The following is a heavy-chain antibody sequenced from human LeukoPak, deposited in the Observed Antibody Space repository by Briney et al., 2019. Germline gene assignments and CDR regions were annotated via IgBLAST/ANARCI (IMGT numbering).Heavy chain of an antibody. CDR1: GFTFSSCG. CDR2: ISGSGGST. D-gene: IGHD2-21*02. Sequence: PWGSLRLSCAASGFTFSSCGMSWVRQAPGKGLEWVSAISGSGGSTYYADSVKGRFTISRDNSKNTLYLQMNSLRAEDTAVYYCAKDVGVVVTATRRRKWFDPWGQGTLVTVSS. V-gene: IGHV3-23*01. J-gene: IGHJ5*02. CDR3: AKDVGVVVTATRRRKWFDP.